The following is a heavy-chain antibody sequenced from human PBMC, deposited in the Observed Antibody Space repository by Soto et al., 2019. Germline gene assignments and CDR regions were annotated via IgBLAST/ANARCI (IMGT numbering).Heavy chain of an antibody. V-gene: IGHV4-34*01. D-gene: IGHD6-13*01. Sequence: PLETLSLTCAVYGGSFSGYYWSWIRQPPGKGLEWIGEINHSGSTNYNPSLKSRVTISVDTSKNQFSLKLSSVTAADTAVYYCARGRGSSWYPRWFDYWGQGTLVTVSS. J-gene: IGHJ4*02. CDR3: ARGRGSSWYPRWFDY. CDR1: GGSFSGYY. CDR2: INHSGST.